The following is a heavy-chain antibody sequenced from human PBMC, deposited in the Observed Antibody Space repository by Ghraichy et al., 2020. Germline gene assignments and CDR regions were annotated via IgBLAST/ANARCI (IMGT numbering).Heavy chain of an antibody. D-gene: IGHD7-27*01. Sequence: ASVKVSCKASGYTFTSYGISWVRQAPGQGLEWMGWISAYNGNTNYAQKLQGRVTMTTDTSTSTAYMELRSLRSDDTAVYYCARRRGTGDHRNYYYYMDVWGKGTTVTVSS. CDR2: ISAYNGNT. V-gene: IGHV1-18*01. CDR1: GYTFTSYG. J-gene: IGHJ6*03. CDR3: ARRRGTGDHRNYYYYMDV.